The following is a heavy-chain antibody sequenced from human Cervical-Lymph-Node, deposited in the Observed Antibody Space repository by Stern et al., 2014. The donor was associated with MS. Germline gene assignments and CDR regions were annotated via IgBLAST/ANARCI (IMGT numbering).Heavy chain of an antibody. CDR2: INPNTGGT. V-gene: IGHV1-2*04. J-gene: IGHJ6*02. CDR1: GYSFTGYY. D-gene: IGHD6-19*01. CDR3: ARDRGDSGWRIYDYYNAMDV. Sequence: VQLVESGAEVKKPGASVKVSCKSSGYSFTGYYMHWVRQAPGQGLEWMGWINPNTGGTHYAQKFQGWVTMTRDTSISTTYMELSRLRSDDTAVYYCARDRGDSGWRIYDYYNAMDVWGQGTAVTVSS.